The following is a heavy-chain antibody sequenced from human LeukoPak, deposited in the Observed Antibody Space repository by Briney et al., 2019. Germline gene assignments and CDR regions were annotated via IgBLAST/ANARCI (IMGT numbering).Heavy chain of an antibody. Sequence: PSETLSLTCAVYGGSFSGYYWSWIRRPPGKGLEWIGEINHSGSTNYNPSLKSRVTISVDTSKNQFSLKLSSVTAADTAVYYCARERVRGNYYGMDVWGQGTTVTVSS. J-gene: IGHJ6*02. CDR2: INHSGST. V-gene: IGHV4-34*01. D-gene: IGHD3-10*01. CDR1: GGSFSGYY. CDR3: ARERVRGNYYGMDV.